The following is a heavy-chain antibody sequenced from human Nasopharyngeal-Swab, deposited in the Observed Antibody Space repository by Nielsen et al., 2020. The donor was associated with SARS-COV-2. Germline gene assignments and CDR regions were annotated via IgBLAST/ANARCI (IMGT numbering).Heavy chain of an antibody. J-gene: IGHJ5*02. CDR1: GGSFRGYY. D-gene: IGHD3-16*02. CDR3: ARGKNYVWGTYRYNGWFDP. Sequence: SETLSLTCAVYGGSFRGYYWSWIRQPPGKGLEGIGEVNHSGSTYYNPSLKSRVTISVDTSKNQFSLKVSSVTAADTAVYYCARGKNYVWGTYRYNGWFDPWGQGTLVTVSS. CDR2: VNHSGST. V-gene: IGHV4-34*01.